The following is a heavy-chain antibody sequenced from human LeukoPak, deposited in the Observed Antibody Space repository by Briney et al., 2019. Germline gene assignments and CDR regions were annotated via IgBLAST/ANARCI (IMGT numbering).Heavy chain of an antibody. CDR2: IIPIFGTA. J-gene: IGHJ6*03. V-gene: IGHV1-69*05. Sequence: SVKVSCKASGYTFTGYYIHWVRQAPGQGLEWMGGIIPIFGTANYAQKFQGRVTITTDESTSTAYMELSSLRSEDTAVYYCARGRQLWLHYYYYYMDVWGKGTTVTVSS. CDR3: ARGRQLWLHYYYYYMDV. D-gene: IGHD5-18*01. CDR1: GYTFTGYY.